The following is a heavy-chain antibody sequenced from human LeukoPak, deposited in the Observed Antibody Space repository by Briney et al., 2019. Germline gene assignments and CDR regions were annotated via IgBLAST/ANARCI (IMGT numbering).Heavy chain of an antibody. CDR1: GYTFTSYG. Sequence: ASVKVSCKASGYTFTSYGMDWVRQAPGQGLEWMGGINTNTGNARYAQGFTGRFVFSLDTSVSTAYLQISSLKAEDTAVYYCASNSWPAAPGPGDYWGQRTLVTVPS. CDR3: ASNSWPAAPGPGDY. V-gene: IGHV7-4-1*02. D-gene: IGHD7-27*01. J-gene: IGHJ4*02. CDR2: INTNTGNA.